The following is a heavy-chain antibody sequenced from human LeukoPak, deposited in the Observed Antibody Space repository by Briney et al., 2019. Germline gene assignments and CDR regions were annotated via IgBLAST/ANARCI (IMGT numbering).Heavy chain of an antibody. J-gene: IGHJ4*02. Sequence: ASVKVSCKASGYTFTSYDIHWVRQAPGQGLEWMGRMNPNRGDTDYAQKFQGRVTMTRDTSISTAYMELSSLRSEDTALYYCARSGAGSSLLYYFDYWGQGTLVTVSS. D-gene: IGHD6-6*01. V-gene: IGHV1-8*01. CDR2: MNPNRGDT. CDR3: ARSGAGSSLLYYFDY. CDR1: GYTFTSYD.